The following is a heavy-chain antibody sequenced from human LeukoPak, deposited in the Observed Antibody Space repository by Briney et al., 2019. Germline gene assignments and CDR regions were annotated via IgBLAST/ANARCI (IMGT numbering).Heavy chain of an antibody. CDR3: VRSLRSADF. Sequence: GGSLRLSCEASGFTFSNYGMHWVRQAPGEGLMWVSQISTDGSQTFYADSVKGRFTISRDNAKNTLFLQMDSLRPEDTAVYYCVRSLRSADFWGQGTLVTVSS. CDR1: GFTFSNYG. J-gene: IGHJ4*02. CDR2: ISTDGSQT. V-gene: IGHV3-74*01.